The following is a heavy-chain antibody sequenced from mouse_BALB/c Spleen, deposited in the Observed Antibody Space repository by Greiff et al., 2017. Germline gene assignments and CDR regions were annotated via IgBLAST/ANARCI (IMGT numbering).Heavy chain of an antibody. CDR1: GFNIKDYY. D-gene: IGHD1-1*01. CDR3: ASYYGSSYY. Sequence: EVQLQQSGAELVRPGALVKLSCKASGFNIKDYYMHWVKQRPEQGLEWIGWIDPENGNTIYDPKFQGKASITADTSSNTAYLQLSSLTSEDTAVYYCASYYGSSYYWGQGTTLTVSS. V-gene: IGHV14-1*02. CDR2: IDPENGNT. J-gene: IGHJ2*01.